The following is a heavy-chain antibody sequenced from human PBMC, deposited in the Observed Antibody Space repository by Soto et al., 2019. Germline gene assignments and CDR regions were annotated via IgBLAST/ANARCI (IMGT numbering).Heavy chain of an antibody. V-gene: IGHV4-30-4*01. CDR2: IYYSGST. J-gene: IGHJ4*02. Sequence: PSETLSLTGTVSVGSSSSGDYYWSWILQPPGKGLEWIGYIYYSGSTYYNPSLKSRVTISVDTSKNQFSLKLSSVTAADTAVYYCARGATSSHFDYWGQGTLVTVSS. D-gene: IGHD1-26*01. CDR3: ARGATSSHFDY. CDR1: VGSSSSGDYY.